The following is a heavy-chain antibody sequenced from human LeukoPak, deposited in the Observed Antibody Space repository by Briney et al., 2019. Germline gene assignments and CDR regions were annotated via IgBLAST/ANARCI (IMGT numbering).Heavy chain of an antibody. CDR3: ARGLGGDAFDI. J-gene: IGHJ3*02. Sequence: SETLSLTCAVSGGSISSGGYSWSWIRQPPGKGLEWIGYIYHSGSTYYNPSLKSRVTISVDRSKNQFSLKLSSVTAADTAVYYCARGLGGDAFDIWGQGTMVTVSS. D-gene: IGHD3-9*01. CDR2: IYHSGST. V-gene: IGHV4-30-2*01. CDR1: GGSISSGGYS.